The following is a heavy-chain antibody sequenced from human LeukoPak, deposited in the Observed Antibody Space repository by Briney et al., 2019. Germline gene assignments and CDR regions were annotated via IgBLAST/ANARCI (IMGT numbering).Heavy chain of an antibody. Sequence: ASVKVSCKASGYTFTGYYMHWVRQAPGQGLEWMGWINPNSGGTNYAQKFQGRVTMTRDTSISTAYMELSRLRSDGTAVYYCARWEGYCSSTSCYTSYYGMDVWGQGTTVTVSS. J-gene: IGHJ6*02. CDR1: GYTFTGYY. D-gene: IGHD2-2*02. CDR2: INPNSGGT. V-gene: IGHV1-2*02. CDR3: ARWEGYCSSTSCYTSYYGMDV.